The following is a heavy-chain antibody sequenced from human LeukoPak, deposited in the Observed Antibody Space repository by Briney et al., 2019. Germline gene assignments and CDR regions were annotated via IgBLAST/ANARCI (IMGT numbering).Heavy chain of an antibody. CDR1: GFTVTTTY. CDR2: IYDSGST. D-gene: IGHD1-26*01. V-gene: IGHV3-53*01. J-gene: IGHJ4*02. Sequence: QPGGSLRLSFTAPGFTVTTTYMSWVRQAPGKGLEWVSVIYDSGSTYYTDSVKGRFTISRDYSRNTLYLQMDGLRVEDTAVYYCARESSGSYFANWGQGTLVTVSS. CDR3: ARESSGSYFAN.